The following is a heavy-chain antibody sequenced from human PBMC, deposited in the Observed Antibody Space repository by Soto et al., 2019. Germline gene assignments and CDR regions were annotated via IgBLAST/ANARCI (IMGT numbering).Heavy chain of an antibody. Sequence: EVQLLESGGGLVQPGGSLRLSCAASGFTFSSYAMSWVRQAPGKGLEWVSAISGSGGSTYYADSVKGRFTISRDNSKNTLYLQMNSLRAEDTAVYYCAKSSIFGVVKFANYYYMDVWGKGTTVTVSS. CDR2: ISGSGGST. CDR3: AKSSIFGVVKFANYYYMDV. D-gene: IGHD3-3*01. CDR1: GFTFSSYA. V-gene: IGHV3-23*01. J-gene: IGHJ6*03.